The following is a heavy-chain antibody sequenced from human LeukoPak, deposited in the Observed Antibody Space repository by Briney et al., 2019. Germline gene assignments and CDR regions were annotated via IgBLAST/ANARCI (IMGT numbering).Heavy chain of an antibody. CDR1: GGSISSYY. CDR2: INHSGST. Sequence: PSETLSLTCTVSGGSISSYYWSWIRQPPGKGLEWIGEINHSGSTNYNPSLKSRVTISVDTSKNQFSLKLSSVTAADTAVYYCARGRVPAAKVYYYMDVWGKGTTVTVSS. V-gene: IGHV4-34*01. D-gene: IGHD2-2*01. CDR3: ARGRVPAAKVYYYMDV. J-gene: IGHJ6*03.